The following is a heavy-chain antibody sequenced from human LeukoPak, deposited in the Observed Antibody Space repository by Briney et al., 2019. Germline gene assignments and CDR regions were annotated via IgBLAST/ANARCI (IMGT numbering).Heavy chain of an antibody. CDR2: ISSSSSYI. CDR1: GFTFSSYS. CDR3: AKMLFGIYYFDY. J-gene: IGHJ4*02. V-gene: IGHV3-21*01. Sequence: GGSLRLSCAASGFTFSSYSMNWVRQAPGKGLEWVSSISSSSSYIYYADSVKGRFTISRDNAKNSLYLQMNSLRAEDTAVYYCAKMLFGIYYFDYWGQGTLVSVSS. D-gene: IGHD3/OR15-3a*01.